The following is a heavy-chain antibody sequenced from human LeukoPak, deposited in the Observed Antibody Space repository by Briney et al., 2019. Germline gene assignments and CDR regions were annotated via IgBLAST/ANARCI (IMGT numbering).Heavy chain of an antibody. CDR2: MNPNSGNT. Sequence: GASVKVSCKASGYTFTSYDINWVRQATGQGLEWMGWMNPNSGNTGYAQKFQGRVTMTRNTSISTAYMELSSLRSEDTAVYYCVRRREGYKNVFDIWGQGTMVTVSS. CDR1: GYTFTSYD. V-gene: IGHV1-8*01. CDR3: VRRREGYKNVFDI. D-gene: IGHD5-24*01. J-gene: IGHJ3*02.